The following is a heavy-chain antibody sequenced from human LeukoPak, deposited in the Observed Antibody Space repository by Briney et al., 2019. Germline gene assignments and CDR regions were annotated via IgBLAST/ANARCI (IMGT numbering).Heavy chain of an antibody. J-gene: IGHJ4*02. CDR1: EFTFSNYA. CDR3: CTTHHPGARAGIGSRYLDV. CDR2: IRSQPYGTTT. V-gene: IGHV3-49*04. Sequence: GGSLRLSCTASEFTFSNYAVRWVRQAPGKGLEWVGFIRSQPYGTTTEYAASVRGRLTISRDDSKNVGHLHLDSLRSDDSAVYCGCTTHHPGARAGIGSRYLDVWGQGTLVTVSS. D-gene: IGHD1-1*01.